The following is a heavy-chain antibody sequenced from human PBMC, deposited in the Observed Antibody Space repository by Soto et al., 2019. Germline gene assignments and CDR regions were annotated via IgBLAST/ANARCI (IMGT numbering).Heavy chain of an antibody. J-gene: IGHJ6*02. V-gene: IGHV1-8*01. CDR1: GYTFTSYD. CDR3: ARGHRLDGYYYYGIDV. Sequence: ASVKVSCKASGYTFTSYDINWVRQATGQGLEWMGWMNPNSGNTGYAQKFQGRVTMTRNTSISTAYMELSSLRSEDTAVYYCARGHRLDGYYYYGIDVWGQGTTVTVYS. CDR2: MNPNSGNT. D-gene: IGHD6-19*01.